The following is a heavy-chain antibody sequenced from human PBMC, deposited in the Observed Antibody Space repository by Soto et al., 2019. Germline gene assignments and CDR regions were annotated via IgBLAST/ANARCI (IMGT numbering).Heavy chain of an antibody. J-gene: IGHJ6*02. CDR2: ISAYNGNT. Sequence: QVQLVQSGAEVKKPGASVKVSCKASGYTFTSYGISWVRQAPGQGLEWMGWISAYNGNTNYTQKLQGRVTMTTDTSTSTAYMELRSLRSDDTAVYYCARIVVVPAANGASYYGMDVWGQGTTVTVSS. CDR1: GYTFTSYG. D-gene: IGHD2-2*01. V-gene: IGHV1-18*01. CDR3: ARIVVVPAANGASYYGMDV.